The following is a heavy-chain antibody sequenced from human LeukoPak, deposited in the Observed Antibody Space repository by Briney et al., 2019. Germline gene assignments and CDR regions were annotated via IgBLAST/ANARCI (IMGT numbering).Heavy chain of an antibody. V-gene: IGHV3-74*01. CDR3: ARYDEADRHFDY. CDR1: GFTFSSYW. J-gene: IGHJ4*02. Sequence: GGSLRLSCAASGFTFSSYWMHWVRQAPGKGLVWVSRINGDGSSTSYADSVKGRFTISRDNAKNTLYLQMNSLRAEGTAVYYCARYDEADRHFDYWGQGTLVTVSS. D-gene: IGHD3-3*01. CDR2: INGDGSST.